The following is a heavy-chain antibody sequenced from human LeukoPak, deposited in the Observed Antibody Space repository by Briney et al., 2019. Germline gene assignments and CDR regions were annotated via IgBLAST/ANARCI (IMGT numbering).Heavy chain of an antibody. J-gene: IGHJ4*02. CDR3: AREVYGDNYFDY. CDR1: GFTFSRNW. CDR2: IKQDGSDK. D-gene: IGHD4-17*01. Sequence: GGSLRLSCAASGFTFSRNWMSWVRQAPGRGLEWVANIKQDGSDKYYVDSVKGRFTISRDNAKTSLFLQMNSLRAEDTAVYYCAREVYGDNYFDYWGQGTLVTIA. V-gene: IGHV3-7*05.